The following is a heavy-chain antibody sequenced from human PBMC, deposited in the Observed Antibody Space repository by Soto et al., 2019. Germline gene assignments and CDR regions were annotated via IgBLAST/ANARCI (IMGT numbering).Heavy chain of an antibody. Sequence: PVGSLRLSCAASGFAFSSYAMSWVRQAPGKGLEWVSGISGSGGSTYYPDSMKGRFSISRDNFKNTLYLQMNSLRAEDTAVYYCAKPLGGYYYYGMDVWGQGTTVTVSS. D-gene: IGHD1-26*01. CDR2: ISGSGGST. CDR3: AKPLGGYYYYGMDV. CDR1: GFAFSSYA. V-gene: IGHV3-23*01. J-gene: IGHJ6*02.